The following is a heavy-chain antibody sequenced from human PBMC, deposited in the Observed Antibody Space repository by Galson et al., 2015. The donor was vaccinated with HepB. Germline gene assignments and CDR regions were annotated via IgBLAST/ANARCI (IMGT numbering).Heavy chain of an antibody. V-gene: IGHV5-51*01. CDR3: ARHSKEAIFGVYYYYYMDV. D-gene: IGHD3-3*01. CDR1: GYSFTSYW. J-gene: IGHJ6*03. CDR2: IYPGDSDT. Sequence: QSGAEVKKPGESLKISCKGSGYSFTSYWIGWVRQMPGKGLEWMGIIYPGDSDTRYSPSFQGQVTISADKSISTAYLQWSSLKASDTAMYYCARHSKEAIFGVYYYYYMDVWGKGTTVTVSS.